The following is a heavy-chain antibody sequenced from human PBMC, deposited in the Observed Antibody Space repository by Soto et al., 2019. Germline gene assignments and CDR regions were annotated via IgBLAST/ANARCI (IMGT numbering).Heavy chain of an antibody. CDR1: CGSFSGYY. V-gene: IGHV4-34*01. CDR2: INHSGST. Sequence: PSETLSLTCAVYCGSFSGYYWSWIRQPPGKGLEWIGEINHSGSTNYNPSLKSRVTISVDTSKNQFSLKLSSVTAADTAVYYCARGKGRHDDSSGYYSWGQGTLVTVSS. D-gene: IGHD3-22*01. J-gene: IGHJ4*02. CDR3: ARGKGRHDDSSGYYS.